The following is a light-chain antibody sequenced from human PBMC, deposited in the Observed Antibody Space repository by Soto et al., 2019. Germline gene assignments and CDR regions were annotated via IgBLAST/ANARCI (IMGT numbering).Light chain of an antibody. Sequence: EIVMTQSPATLSVSPGGRATLSCRASQSISDTLAWYQQKPGQAPRLLIHGASTRATGFPARFSGSGSGTEFTLTIGSLQSEDFAVYCCQQYSSSPSFGQGTRLEIK. J-gene: IGKJ5*01. CDR1: QSISDT. CDR2: GAS. V-gene: IGKV3-15*01. CDR3: QQYSSSPS.